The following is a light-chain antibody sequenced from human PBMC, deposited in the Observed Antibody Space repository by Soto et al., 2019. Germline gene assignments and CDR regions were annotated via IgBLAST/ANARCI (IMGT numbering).Light chain of an antibody. CDR3: QHYNSYSEA. J-gene: IGKJ1*01. CDR1: HSVSIN. Sequence: MTQSPATVSVSKGERATLSCRASHSVSINLSWYQQKPGQAPRLLIYGASRRATGVPDRFSGSGSGTDFTLTISSLQPDDFATYYCQHYNSYSEAFGQGTKEDIK. V-gene: IGKV3D-15*01. CDR2: GAS.